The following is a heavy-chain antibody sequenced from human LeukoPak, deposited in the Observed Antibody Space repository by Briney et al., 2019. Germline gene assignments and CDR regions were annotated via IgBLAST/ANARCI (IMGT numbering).Heavy chain of an antibody. D-gene: IGHD3-22*01. CDR2: IYYSGST. Sequence: SETLSLTCTVPGGSISSSSYYWGWIRQPPGKGLEWIGSIYYSGSTYYNPSLKSRVTISVDTSKNQFSLKLSSVPAADTAVYYCARNRGGEYDSSGYYYYDYWGQGTLVTVSS. J-gene: IGHJ4*02. CDR3: ARNRGGEYDSSGYYYYDY. CDR1: GGSISSSSYY. V-gene: IGHV4-39*01.